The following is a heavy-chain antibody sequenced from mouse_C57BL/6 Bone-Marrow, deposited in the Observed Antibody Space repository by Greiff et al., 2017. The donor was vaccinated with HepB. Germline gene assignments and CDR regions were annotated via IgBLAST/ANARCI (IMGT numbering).Heavy chain of an antibody. CDR1: GYTFTSYG. J-gene: IGHJ2*01. V-gene: IGHV1-81*01. D-gene: IGHD1-1*01. Sequence: VQLVESGAELARPGASVKLSCKASGYTFTSYGISWVKQRTGQGLEWIGEIYPRSGNTYYNEKFKGKATLTADKSSSTAYMELRSLTSEDSAVYFCAPITTVVEGPYWGQGTTLTVSS. CDR2: IYPRSGNT. CDR3: APITTVVEGPY.